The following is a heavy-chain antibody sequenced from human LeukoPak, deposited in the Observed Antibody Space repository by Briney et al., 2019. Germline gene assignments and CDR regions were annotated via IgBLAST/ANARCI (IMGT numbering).Heavy chain of an antibody. D-gene: IGHD1-26*01. Sequence: GGSLRLSCAASGFTVSSNYMSWVRQAPGKGLEWVSVMYSGGSRYYADSVKGRFTISRDSSKNTVYLQMNSLRAEDTAVYYCARFRSYNFDYWGQGTLVTVSS. CDR2: MYSGGSR. CDR3: ARFRSYNFDY. J-gene: IGHJ4*02. V-gene: IGHV3-53*01. CDR1: GFTVSSNY.